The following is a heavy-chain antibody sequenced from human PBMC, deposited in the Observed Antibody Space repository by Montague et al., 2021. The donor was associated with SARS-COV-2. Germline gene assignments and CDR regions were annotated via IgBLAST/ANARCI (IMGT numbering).Heavy chain of an antibody. CDR2: IYYSGST. V-gene: IGHV4-39*01. CDR1: GGSVSSRSYY. D-gene: IGHD4-23*01. CDR3: ARRGDYGGPRFDY. Sequence: SETLSLTCTVSGGSVSSRSYYWGWIRQPPGKGLEWIGSIYYSGSTHYNPSLKSRVTISVDTSKNQFSLKLSSVTAADTAVYCCARRGDYGGPRFDYWGQGTLVSVSS. J-gene: IGHJ4*02.